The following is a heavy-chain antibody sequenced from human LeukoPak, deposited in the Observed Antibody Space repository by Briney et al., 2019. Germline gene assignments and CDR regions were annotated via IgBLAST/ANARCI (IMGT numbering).Heavy chain of an antibody. CDR1: GGFISICSDY. V-gene: IGHV4-39*01. Sequence: SETLSLTCTVSGGFISICSDYWGWIRRPGGKGLEWFGRMYYRGSTYYNPARQSRATISVDTSQHEFSLQLSYVPAPDTTVYYCAGRGFNTFLGYSGRFDPWGQGTLVTVSS. CDR2: MYYRGST. D-gene: IGHD2-21*01. CDR3: AGRGFNTFLGYSGRFDP. J-gene: IGHJ5*02.